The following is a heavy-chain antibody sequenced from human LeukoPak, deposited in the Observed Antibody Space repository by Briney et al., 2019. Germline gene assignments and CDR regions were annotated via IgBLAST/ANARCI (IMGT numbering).Heavy chain of an antibody. CDR3: ARDHYDFWSGYSDRPAPWLP. V-gene: IGHV4-38-2*02. J-gene: IGHJ5*02. Sequence: PSETLSLTCTVSGYSISSGYYWGWIRQPPGKGLEWIGSIYHSGSTYYSPSLKSRVTISVDTSKNQFSLKLSSVTAADTAVYYCARDHYDFWSGYSDRPAPWLPWGQGTLVTVSS. CDR2: IYHSGST. CDR1: GYSISSGYY. D-gene: IGHD3-3*01.